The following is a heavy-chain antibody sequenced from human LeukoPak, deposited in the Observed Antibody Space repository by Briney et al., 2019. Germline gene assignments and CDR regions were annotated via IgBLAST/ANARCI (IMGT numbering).Heavy chain of an antibody. D-gene: IGHD1-26*01. CDR3: ATEYPGRLVHY. J-gene: IGHJ4*01. Sequence: GGSLRLSCAASGFTFSSYEMNWVRKAPGKGWEWVSYISSSGSTIYDADSVKGRFTISRDNAKNSLYLQMNSLRAEATAVYYCATEYPGRLVHYWSQGWLVTVSS. CDR1: GFTFSSYE. CDR2: ISSSGSTI. V-gene: IGHV3-48*03.